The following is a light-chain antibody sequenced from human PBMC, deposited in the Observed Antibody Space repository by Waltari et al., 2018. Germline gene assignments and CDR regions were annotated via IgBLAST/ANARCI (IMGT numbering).Light chain of an antibody. CDR1: SPTQF. V-gene: IGLV3-25*03. CDR3: QSADSSAAYRV. Sequence: SFELTQPPAVSVSPGQTARITCSGASPTQFVSWYHQKAGQAPLLLIYKDTERPSVIPDRFSGSTSGTTVTVTITAVQAEDEAYYYCQSADSSAAYRVFGGGTKLTVL. CDR2: KDT. J-gene: IGLJ2*01.